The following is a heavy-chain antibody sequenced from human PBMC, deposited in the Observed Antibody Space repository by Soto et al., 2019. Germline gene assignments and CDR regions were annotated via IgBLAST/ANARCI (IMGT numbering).Heavy chain of an antibody. CDR1: GYSFTSYW. CDR3: AHSREPRGYYYGMDV. CDR2: IDPSDSYT. J-gene: IGHJ6*02. V-gene: IGHV5-10-1*01. Sequence: CKGSGYSFTSYWISWVRQMPGKGLEWMGRIDPSDSYTNYSPSFQGHVTISADKSISTAYLQWSSLKASDTATYYCAHSREPRGYYYGMDVWGQGTTVTVSS. D-gene: IGHD4-4*01.